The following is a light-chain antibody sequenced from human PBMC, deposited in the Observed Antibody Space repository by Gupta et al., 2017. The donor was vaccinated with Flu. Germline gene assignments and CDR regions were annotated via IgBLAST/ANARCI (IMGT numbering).Light chain of an antibody. V-gene: IGKV3-11*01. CDR3: QQRINWPIT. CDR1: QSVSIY. J-gene: IGKJ5*01. Sequence: EIVLTQSPATLSLSPGERATLSCRASQSVSIYLSWYQQKPGQAPRLLISDASIRATAIPARFSGSGSGTDFTLTISSLQPEDFAVYYCQQRINWPITFGQGTRLEIK. CDR2: DAS.